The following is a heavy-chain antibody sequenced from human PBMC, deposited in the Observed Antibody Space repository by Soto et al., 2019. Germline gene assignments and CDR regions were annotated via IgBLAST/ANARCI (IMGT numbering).Heavy chain of an antibody. Sequence: QVQLVQSGGEVKKPGASVKLSCTASGYTFTSYGISWVRQAPGQVLEWMGWISAYNGKTNYAQNVQGRVTMTTDTATRTAYMDLRSLRSDDTAVYYCARGGDVNYYHGMDVWGQGATVNVSS. CDR1: GYTFTSYG. CDR2: ISAYNGKT. D-gene: IGHD5-12*01. CDR3: ARGGDVNYYHGMDV. J-gene: IGHJ6*02. V-gene: IGHV1-18*01.